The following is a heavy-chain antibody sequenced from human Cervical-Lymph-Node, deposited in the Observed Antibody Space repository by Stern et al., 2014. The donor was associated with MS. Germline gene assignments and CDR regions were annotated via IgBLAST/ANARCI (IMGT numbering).Heavy chain of an antibody. V-gene: IGHV2-5*02. Sequence: ESGPTLVKPTQTLTLTCTFSGLPLNMTGVGVNWIRQPPGKALEWLALVFWDDDKHYSPSLKNRITITKDTSKTQVVLKMTTMPPVDTGTYSCPPALGYWGRGILVPVSS. CDR1: GLPLNMTGVG. CDR3: PPALGY. J-gene: IGHJ4*02. CDR2: VFWDDDK.